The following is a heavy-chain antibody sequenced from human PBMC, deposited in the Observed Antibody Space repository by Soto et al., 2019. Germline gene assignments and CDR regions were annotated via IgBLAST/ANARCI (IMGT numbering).Heavy chain of an antibody. CDR3: ARQVYDSDTGPNFQYYFDS. CDR2: IDPRDSQT. V-gene: IGHV5-10-1*01. Sequence: PGGSLKISCKGSGYSFAGYWITWVREKPGKGLEWVGRIDPRDSQTYYSPSFRGHVTISVTKSITTVFLQWSSLRASDTAMYYCARQVYDSDTGPNFQYYFDSWGQGTPVTVSS. J-gene: IGHJ4*02. D-gene: IGHD3-22*01. CDR1: GYSFAGYW.